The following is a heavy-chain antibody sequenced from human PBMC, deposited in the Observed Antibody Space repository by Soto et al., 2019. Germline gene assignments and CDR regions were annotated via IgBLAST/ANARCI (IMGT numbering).Heavy chain of an antibody. D-gene: IGHD1-26*01. CDR1: GYAFPHYV. CDR3: ARSGEHPSDY. Sequence: QVRLVQSGPEVKKPGASVKVSCKTSGYAFPHYVINWVRQAPGHGLEWMGFSTHTGNTNYAQNFQGRVVLTTDTSTSTAYMEVTSLRSDDTAVYYCARSGEHPSDYWGQGTPVTVSS. V-gene: IGHV1-18*01. CDR2: STHTGNT. J-gene: IGHJ4*02.